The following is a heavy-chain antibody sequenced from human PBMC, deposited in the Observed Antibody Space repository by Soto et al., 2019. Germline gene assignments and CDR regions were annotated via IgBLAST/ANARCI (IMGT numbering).Heavy chain of an antibody. CDR2: IYPRDSDT. CDR3: ARTDNPSFPFDS. D-gene: IGHD1-1*01. Sequence: GESLKISCQVSGYSFTTFWIGWVRQMPGKGLEWVGLIYPRDSDTRYSPSFQGQVTISVDKSVNTAYLRWSSLKASDTAIYYCARTDNPSFPFDSWGQGTQVTVSS. CDR1: GYSFTTFW. V-gene: IGHV5-51*01. J-gene: IGHJ4*02.